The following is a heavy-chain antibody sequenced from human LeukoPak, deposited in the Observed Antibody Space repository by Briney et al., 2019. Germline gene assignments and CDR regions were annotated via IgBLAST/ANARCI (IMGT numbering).Heavy chain of an antibody. Sequence: PGGSLRLSCAASGFTFSSYAMSWVRQAPGKGLEWVSTISNSGGSTYYADSVKGRFTISRDNSMNTLYLQMNSLRAEDTAVYYCAKDRSYSSSSRGFDYWGQGTLVTVSS. CDR1: GFTFSSYA. J-gene: IGHJ4*02. CDR3: AKDRSYSSSSRGFDY. V-gene: IGHV3-23*01. CDR2: ISNSGGST. D-gene: IGHD6-6*01.